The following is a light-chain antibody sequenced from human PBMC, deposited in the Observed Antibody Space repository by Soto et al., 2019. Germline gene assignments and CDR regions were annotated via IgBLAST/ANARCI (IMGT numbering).Light chain of an antibody. V-gene: IGKV3-20*01. CDR3: QHYGTSPTWT. Sequence: EIVLTQSPVTLSLSAGETAILSCRASQSISTNYLAWYQQKPGQAPRPLIFGASSRASGIPGRFSGSGSGTDFTLTISRLEPEDFAVYYCQHYGTSPTWTFGQGTKVEIK. CDR2: GAS. CDR1: QSISTNY. J-gene: IGKJ1*01.